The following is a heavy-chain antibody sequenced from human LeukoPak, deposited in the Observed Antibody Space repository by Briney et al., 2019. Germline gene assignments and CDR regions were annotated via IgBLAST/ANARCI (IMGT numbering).Heavy chain of an antibody. V-gene: IGHV3-53*01. D-gene: IGHD3-3*01. Sequence: GGSLRLSCADSRFPVNSHYMSWVRQAPGKGLEWVSALYNGGATYYADSVKGRFTISRDKSKYTLFLQMNNLRAEDTAVYYCALGGESIFGVVIPDYWGQGTLVTVSS. CDR3: ALGGESIFGVVIPDY. CDR1: RFPVNSHY. CDR2: LYNGGAT. J-gene: IGHJ4*02.